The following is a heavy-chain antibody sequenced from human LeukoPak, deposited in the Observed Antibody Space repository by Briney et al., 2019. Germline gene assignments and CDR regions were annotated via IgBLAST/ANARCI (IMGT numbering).Heavy chain of an antibody. V-gene: IGHV4-34*01. CDR1: GGSFSGYY. Sequence: PSETLSLTCAVYGGSFSGYYWSWIRQPPGKGLEWIGEINHSGSTNYNPSLKSRVTISVDTSKNQFSLKLSSVTAADTAVYYCALGLSRVPTRGYYGPQQVMDVWGEGSTDSV. D-gene: IGHD2/OR15-2a*01. CDR3: ALGLSRVPTRGYYGPQQVMDV. J-gene: IGHJ6*02. CDR2: INHSGST.